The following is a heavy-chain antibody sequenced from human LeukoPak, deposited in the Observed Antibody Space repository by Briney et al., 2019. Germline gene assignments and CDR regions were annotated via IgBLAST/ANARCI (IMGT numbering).Heavy chain of an antibody. D-gene: IGHD3-10*01. J-gene: IGHJ4*02. Sequence: ASVKVSCKASGYTFTSYAMHWVRQAPGQRLEWMGWINAGNGNTKYSQKFQGRVTITRDTSASTAYMELSSLRSEDTAVYYCARDQYAVRGVKPSFEYWGQGTLVTVSS. CDR3: ARDQYAVRGVKPSFEY. V-gene: IGHV1-3*01. CDR1: GYTFTSYA. CDR2: INAGNGNT.